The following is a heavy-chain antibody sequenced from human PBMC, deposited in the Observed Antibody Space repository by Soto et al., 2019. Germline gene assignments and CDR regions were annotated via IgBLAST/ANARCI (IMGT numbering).Heavy chain of an antibody. Sequence: GGSLRLSCAASGFTVSSNYMSWVRQAPGKGLEWVSVIYSGGSTYYADSVKGRFTISRDNSKNTLYLQMNSLRAEDTAVYYCARVGEGYCSGGTCDYWGQGTLVTVSS. CDR3: ARVGEGYCSGGTCDY. V-gene: IGHV3-66*01. D-gene: IGHD2-15*01. CDR2: IYSGGST. CDR1: GFTVSSNY. J-gene: IGHJ4*02.